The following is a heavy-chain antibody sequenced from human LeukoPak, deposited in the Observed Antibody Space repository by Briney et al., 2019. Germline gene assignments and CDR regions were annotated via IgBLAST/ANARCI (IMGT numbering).Heavy chain of an antibody. Sequence: SETLSLTCSVSDDSITMYYWTWIRQPPGKGLEWIGYIYYSGSTNYNPSLKSRVTISVDTSKNQFSLKLSSVTAADTAVYYCARVRIVGGAFDIWGQGTMVTVSS. D-gene: IGHD1-26*01. V-gene: IGHV4-59*01. J-gene: IGHJ3*02. CDR3: ARVRIVGGAFDI. CDR2: IYYSGST. CDR1: DDSITMYY.